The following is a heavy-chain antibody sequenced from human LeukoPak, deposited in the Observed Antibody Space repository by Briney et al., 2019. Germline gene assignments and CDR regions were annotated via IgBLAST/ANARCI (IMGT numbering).Heavy chain of an antibody. CDR1: GFTFSNAW. V-gene: IGHV3-23*01. CDR2: ISGSGGST. Sequence: GGSLRLSCAASGFTFSNAWMSWVRQAPGKGLEWVSAISGSGGSTYYADSVKGRFTISRDNSKNTLYLQMNSLRAEDTAVYYCAKVDSSSTDYYYYYYMDVWGKGTTVTVSS. J-gene: IGHJ6*03. CDR3: AKVDSSSTDYYYYYYMDV. D-gene: IGHD6-6*01.